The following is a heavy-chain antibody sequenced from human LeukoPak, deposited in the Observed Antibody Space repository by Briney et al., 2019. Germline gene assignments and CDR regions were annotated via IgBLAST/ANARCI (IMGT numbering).Heavy chain of an antibody. CDR3: ARHYCSGGNCYYFDH. J-gene: IGHJ4*02. CDR1: GGSISGYY. Sequence: PSETLSLTCTVSGGSISGYYWSWIRQPPGQGLEWIGFIYYRGTSKYNPSLMSRVTMSVDTAKNQVSLKLSSVTAADTAVYYCARHYCSGGNCYYFDHWGQGTLVTVSS. D-gene: IGHD2-15*01. CDR2: IYYRGTS. V-gene: IGHV4-59*08.